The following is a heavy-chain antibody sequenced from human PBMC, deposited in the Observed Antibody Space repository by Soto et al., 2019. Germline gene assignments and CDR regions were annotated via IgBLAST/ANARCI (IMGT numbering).Heavy chain of an antibody. CDR3: GREVITPVHQGADDAFDV. J-gene: IGHJ3*01. Sequence: QVQLQEAGPGLVKPSQTLSLTCIVSGGSISSGNHFWSWIRQPPGKGLEWIGYIFYSGTAYYNSSLKSRVSISVDTSKNQFSLNLSSVTAADTAMYYCGREVITPVHQGADDAFDVWGQGTMVTVSS. V-gene: IGHV4-30-4*01. D-gene: IGHD2-21*01. CDR2: IFYSGTA. CDR1: GGSISSGNHF.